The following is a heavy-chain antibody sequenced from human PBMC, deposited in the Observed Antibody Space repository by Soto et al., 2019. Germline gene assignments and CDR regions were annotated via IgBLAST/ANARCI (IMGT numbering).Heavy chain of an antibody. D-gene: IGHD6-19*01. CDR2: IYYSGST. V-gene: IGHV4-59*01. Sequence: PSETLSLTCTVSGGSISSYYWSWIRQPPGKGLEWIGYIYYSGSTNYNPSLKSRVTISVDTSKNQFSLKLSSVTAADTAVYYCARGYSSGWYLDWFDPWGQGTLVTAPQ. CDR3: ARGYSSGWYLDWFDP. CDR1: GGSISSYY. J-gene: IGHJ5*02.